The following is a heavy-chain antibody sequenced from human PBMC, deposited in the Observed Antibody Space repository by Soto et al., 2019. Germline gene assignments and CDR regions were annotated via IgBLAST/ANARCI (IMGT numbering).Heavy chain of an antibody. V-gene: IGHV3-21*01. D-gene: IGHD2-2*01. CDR2: ISSSSSYI. Sequence: GGSLRLSCAASGFTFSSYSMNWVRQAPGKGLEWVSSISSSSSYIYYADSVKGRFTISRDNAKNSLYLQMNSLRAEDTAVYYCARVWGRDIVVVPAALSYWGQGTLVTVSS. CDR1: GFTFSSYS. CDR3: ARVWGRDIVVVPAALSY. J-gene: IGHJ4*02.